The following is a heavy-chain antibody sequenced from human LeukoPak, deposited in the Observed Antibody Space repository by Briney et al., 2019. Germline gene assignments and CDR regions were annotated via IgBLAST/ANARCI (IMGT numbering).Heavy chain of an antibody. D-gene: IGHD6-19*01. CDR3: ARDNQWLTDAFDI. J-gene: IGHJ3*02. CDR1: GFTFSSYG. V-gene: IGHV3-33*01. CDR2: IWYDGSNK. Sequence: GGSLRLSCAASGFTFSSYGMHWVRQAPGKGLEWVAVIWYDGSNKYYADSVKRRFTISRDNSKNTLYLQMNSLRAEDTAVYYCARDNQWLTDAFDIWGQGTMVTVSS.